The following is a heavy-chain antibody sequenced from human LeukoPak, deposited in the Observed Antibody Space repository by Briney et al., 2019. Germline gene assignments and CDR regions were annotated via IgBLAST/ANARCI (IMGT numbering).Heavy chain of an antibody. Sequence: GGSLRLSCAASGITFSSYAMIWVRQGPGKGLEWVSAITGRGDRTYYADSVKGRFTVSRDNSKNTLYLQMNSLRGEETAVYYCAKGLSSSTWADFDYWGQGTLVTVSS. J-gene: IGHJ4*02. CDR1: GITFSSYA. D-gene: IGHD6-13*01. V-gene: IGHV3-23*01. CDR3: AKGLSSSTWADFDY. CDR2: ITGRGDRT.